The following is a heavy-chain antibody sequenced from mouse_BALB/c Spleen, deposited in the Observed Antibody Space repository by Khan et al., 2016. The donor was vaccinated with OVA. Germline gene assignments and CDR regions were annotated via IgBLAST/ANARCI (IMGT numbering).Heavy chain of an antibody. Sequence: VQLQESGPGLVKPSQSLTLTCTVTGYSITCDYAWNWKRQFPGNKLGWMGYISYSGSTTYNPSLKSRITITRDTSKDPVFLQLKSVTSEDSATYYCASELGRYYALDYWGQGTSVTVSS. D-gene: IGHD4-1*01. CDR3: ASELGRYYALDY. V-gene: IGHV3-2*02. CDR2: ISYSGST. CDR1: GYSITCDYA. J-gene: IGHJ4*01.